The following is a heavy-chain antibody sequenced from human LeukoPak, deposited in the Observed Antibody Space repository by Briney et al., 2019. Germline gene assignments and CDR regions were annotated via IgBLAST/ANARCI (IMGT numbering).Heavy chain of an antibody. D-gene: IGHD6-6*01. Sequence: ASVNVSCKASGYTFTGHYIHWVRQAPGQGLEWMGWINPNSGGTNYAQKFQGRVTMTRDTSISTAYMELSRLRSDDTAVYYCARESRLAAPDYYYYYMDVWGKGTTVTVSS. J-gene: IGHJ6*03. CDR1: GYTFTGHY. CDR3: ARESRLAAPDYYYYYMDV. V-gene: IGHV1-2*02. CDR2: INPNSGGT.